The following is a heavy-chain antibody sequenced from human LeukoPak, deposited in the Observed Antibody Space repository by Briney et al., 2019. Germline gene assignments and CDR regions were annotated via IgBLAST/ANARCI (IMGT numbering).Heavy chain of an antibody. J-gene: IGHJ4*02. D-gene: IGHD2-21*01. CDR1: GGSFSGYY. CDR2: ISHSGNT. V-gene: IGHV4-34*01. CDR3: ARAPFFGDYLDA. Sequence: SETLSLTCGVYGGSFSGYYWTWIRQAPGKGLEWIGEISHSGNTNYNPSLKSRVAISIDTFMDQFSLRLSTVTAADTAVYYCARAPFFGDYLDAWGQGNLVTVSP.